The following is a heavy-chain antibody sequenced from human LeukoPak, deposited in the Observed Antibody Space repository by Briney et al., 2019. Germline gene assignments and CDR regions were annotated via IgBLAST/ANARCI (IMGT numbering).Heavy chain of an antibody. Sequence: PSGTLSLTCAVSGGSISSSNWWSWVRQPPGKGLEWIGEIYHSGSTDYNPSLKSRVTISVDKSKNQFSLKLSSVTAADTAVYYCARDAPSTYIVVVPAAHDAFDIWGQGTMVTVSS. V-gene: IGHV4-4*02. CDR3: ARDAPSTYIVVVPAAHDAFDI. CDR2: IYHSGST. CDR1: GGSISSSNW. D-gene: IGHD2-2*01. J-gene: IGHJ3*02.